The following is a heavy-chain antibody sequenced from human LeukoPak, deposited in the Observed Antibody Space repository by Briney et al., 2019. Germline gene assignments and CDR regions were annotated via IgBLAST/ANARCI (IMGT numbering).Heavy chain of an antibody. CDR3: ASGQYYDSSGYPPAEYFQH. D-gene: IGHD3-22*01. CDR1: GGSITSYY. V-gene: IGHV4-59*01. J-gene: IGHJ1*01. Sequence: SETLSLTCTVSGGSITSYYWSWIRQPPGKGLEWIGYIYYSGSTNYNPSLKSRVTISVDTSKNQFSLKLSSVTAADTAVYYCASGQYYDSSGYPPAEYFQHWRQGTLVTVSS. CDR2: IYYSGST.